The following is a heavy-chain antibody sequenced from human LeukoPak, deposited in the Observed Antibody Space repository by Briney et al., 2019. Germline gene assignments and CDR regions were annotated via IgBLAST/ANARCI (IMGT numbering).Heavy chain of an antibody. CDR2: SRNKARGYTT. CDR1: GFTFSDHY. CDR3: VRAWAARKHYVGY. V-gene: IGHV3-72*01. D-gene: IGHD2-15*01. J-gene: IGHJ4*02. Sequence: GGSLRLSCAASGFTFSDHYMDWVRQAPGKGLEWVGRSRNKARGYTTEYAASVKGRFTISRDDSKNSVFLQMNSLKNEDTAVYYCVRAWAARKHYVGYWGQGTLVTVSS.